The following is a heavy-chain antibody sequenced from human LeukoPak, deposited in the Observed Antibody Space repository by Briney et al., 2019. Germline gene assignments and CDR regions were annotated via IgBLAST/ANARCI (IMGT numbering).Heavy chain of an antibody. Sequence: ASVKVSCKASGYTFTSYCMHWVRQAPGQGLEWMGIINPSGGSTSYAQKFQGRVTMTRDMSTSTVYMELSSLRSEDTAVYYCARDHCSSTSCYYYYYMDVWGKGTTVTVSS. CDR2: INPSGGST. V-gene: IGHV1-46*01. CDR3: ARDHCSSTSCYYYYYMDV. J-gene: IGHJ6*03. CDR1: GYTFTSYC. D-gene: IGHD2-2*01.